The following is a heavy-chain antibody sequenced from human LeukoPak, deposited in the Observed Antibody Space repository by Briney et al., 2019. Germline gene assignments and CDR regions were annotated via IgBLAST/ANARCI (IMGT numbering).Heavy chain of an antibody. D-gene: IGHD3-10*01. CDR2: INSDGSTT. V-gene: IGHV3-74*01. CDR3: ARDAFGWFV. Sequence: GSLRLSCAAPGFTLNGYWMHWVRQAPGKGLVWVSRINSDGSTTSYADSVKGRFTTSRDNSKNTLYLQMNSLRAEDTAVYYCARDAFGWFVWGQGTMVTVSS. J-gene: IGHJ3*01. CDR1: GFTLNGYW.